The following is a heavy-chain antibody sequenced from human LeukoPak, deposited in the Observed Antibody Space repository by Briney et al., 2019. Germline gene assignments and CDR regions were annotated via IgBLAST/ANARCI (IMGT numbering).Heavy chain of an antibody. CDR2: MNPNSGNT. J-gene: IGHJ6*03. V-gene: IGHV1-8*03. CDR3: ARGASIAAFMDV. CDR1: GYTFTGYY. D-gene: IGHD6-6*01. Sequence: ASVKVSCKASGYTFTGYYIHWVRQAPGQGLEWMGWMNPNSGNTGYAQKFQGRVTITRNTSISTAYMELSSLRSEDTAVYYCARGASIAAFMDVWGKGTTVTVSS.